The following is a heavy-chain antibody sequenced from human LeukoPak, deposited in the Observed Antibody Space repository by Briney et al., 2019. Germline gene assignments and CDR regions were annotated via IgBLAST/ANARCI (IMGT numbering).Heavy chain of an antibody. CDR2: IYTSGST. J-gene: IGHJ4*02. D-gene: IGHD6-19*01. Sequence: SQTLSLTCAVSGGSISSGGYSWSWIRQPPGKGLAWIGRIYTSGSTNYNPFLKSRVTISLDTSKNQFSLSLSSVTAADTAVYYCARSVSGWDFDYWGQGTLVTVSS. V-gene: IGHV4-61*02. CDR3: ARSVSGWDFDY. CDR1: GGSISSGGYS.